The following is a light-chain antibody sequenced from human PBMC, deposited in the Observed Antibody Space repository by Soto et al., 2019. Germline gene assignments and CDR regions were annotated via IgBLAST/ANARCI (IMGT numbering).Light chain of an antibody. V-gene: IGKV3-20*01. CDR1: QSVSSTY. J-gene: IGKJ1*01. Sequence: EIVLTQSPGTLSLSAGERATLSCRASQSVSSTYLAWYQQKPGQAPRLLIYGASTSATGIPDRFSGSGSGTDFTLSISRLEPEDFALYYCQQYASSPRTFGQGTKVEIK. CDR2: GAS. CDR3: QQYASSPRT.